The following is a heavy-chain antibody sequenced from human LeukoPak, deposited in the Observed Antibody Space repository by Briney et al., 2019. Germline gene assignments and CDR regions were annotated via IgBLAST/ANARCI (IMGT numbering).Heavy chain of an antibody. Sequence: GASVKVSCKASGYTFMYYIHWVRQAPGQGLEWMGWINPNTGDTEYAQKFQGRVTMTRDTSISTAYMELSSLISDDTAVYFCARVGTSSTPGAFDIWGQGTMVTVSS. V-gene: IGHV1-2*02. J-gene: IGHJ3*02. CDR1: GYTFMYY. D-gene: IGHD1-14*01. CDR3: ARVGTSSTPGAFDI. CDR2: INPNTGDT.